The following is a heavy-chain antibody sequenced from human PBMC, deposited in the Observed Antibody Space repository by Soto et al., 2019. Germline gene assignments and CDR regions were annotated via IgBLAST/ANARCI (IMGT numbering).Heavy chain of an antibody. CDR2: IYYSGST. CDR3: ATMGTPATGLYFFDY. V-gene: IGHV4-30-4*01. D-gene: IGHD2-15*01. CDR1: GGSISSGDYY. J-gene: IGHJ4*02. Sequence: PSETLYLTCTVSGGSISSGDYYWSWIRQPPGKGLEWIGYIYYSGSTYYNPSLKSRVTISVDTSKSQFSLNLSFVTAADTAVYYCATMGTPATGLYFFDYWGQGSLVTVSS.